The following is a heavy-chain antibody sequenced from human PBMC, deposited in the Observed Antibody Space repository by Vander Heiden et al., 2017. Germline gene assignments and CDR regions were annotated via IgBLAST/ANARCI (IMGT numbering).Heavy chain of an antibody. D-gene: IGHD6-19*01. V-gene: IGHV3-21*01. CDR1: GFTFSSYS. CDR3: ARLRYSSGWLDY. Sequence: EVQLVESGGGLVKPGGSLRLSCAASGFTFSSYSMNGVRQAPGKGLEWVSTISSSSSYRYDADSVKGRFTISRDNAKNSLYLQMNSLRAEDTAVYYCARLRYSSGWLDYWGQGTLVTVSS. J-gene: IGHJ4*02. CDR2: ISSSSSYR.